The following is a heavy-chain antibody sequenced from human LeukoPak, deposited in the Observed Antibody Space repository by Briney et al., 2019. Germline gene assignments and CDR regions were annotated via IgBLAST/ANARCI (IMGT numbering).Heavy chain of an antibody. CDR1: GGSFSGYY. V-gene: IGHV4-34*01. J-gene: IGHJ6*03. Sequence: PSETLSLTCAVYGGSFSGYYWSWIPQPPGKGLQWIGEINHSGSTNYNPSLKSRVTISVDTSKNQFSLKLSSVTAADTAVYYCASLTYYYMDVWGKGTTVTISS. CDR2: INHSGST. CDR3: ASLTYYYMDV.